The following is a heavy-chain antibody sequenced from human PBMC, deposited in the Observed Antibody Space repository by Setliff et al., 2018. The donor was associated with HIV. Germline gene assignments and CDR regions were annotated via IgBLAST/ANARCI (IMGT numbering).Heavy chain of an antibody. CDR3: ARETYYYDNPQYYYYYMDV. CDR1: GYTFTDYY. V-gene: IGHV1-2*06. Sequence: VKVSCKASGYTFTDYYIHWVRQAPGQGLEWMGRINPNNGGTNYAQKFQGRVTMTRDTSISTAYMELSRLRSDDTAVYYCARETYYYDNPQYYYYYMDVWGKGTTVTVSS. D-gene: IGHD3-22*01. CDR2: INPNNGGT. J-gene: IGHJ6*03.